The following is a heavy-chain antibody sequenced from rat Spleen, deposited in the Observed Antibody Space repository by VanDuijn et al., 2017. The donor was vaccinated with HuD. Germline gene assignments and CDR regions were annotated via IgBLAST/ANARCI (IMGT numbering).Heavy chain of an antibody. CDR2: ISHAGGST. CDR1: GFTFSDYY. CDR3: TRPSYGYPFAY. J-gene: IGHJ3*01. V-gene: IGHV5-7*01. Sequence: EVQLVESGGGLVQPGRSLRLSCVASGFTFSDYYMAWVRQAPRKGLEWIASISHAGGSTYYQDTVKGRFTISRDNAKSTLYLQMDSLRSEDTATYYCTRPSYGYPFAYWGQGTLVTVSS. D-gene: IGHD1-7*01.